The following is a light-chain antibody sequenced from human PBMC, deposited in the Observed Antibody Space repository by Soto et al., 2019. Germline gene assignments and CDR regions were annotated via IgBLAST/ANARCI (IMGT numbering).Light chain of an antibody. CDR2: RNN. CDR3: AAWDDSLSGPHYV. CDR1: TSNIGSNY. J-gene: IGLJ1*01. V-gene: IGLV1-47*01. Sequence: QCVLTQPPSVSGTPGQRVTISCSGSTSNIGSNYVYWYQQLPGTAPKLLIFRNNQRPSGVPDRFSGSKSGTSASLAISGLRSEDEADYYCAAWDDSLSGPHYVFGTGTKLTVL.